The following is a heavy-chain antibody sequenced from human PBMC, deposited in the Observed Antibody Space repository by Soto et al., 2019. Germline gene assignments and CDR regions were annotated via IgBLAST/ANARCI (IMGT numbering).Heavy chain of an antibody. CDR1: GGSINNTSYS. D-gene: IGHD2-2*01. Sequence: SETLSLTCTVSGGSINNTSYSWGWIRQPPGKGLEWIGTFYYSGSTYYNPSLKSRVTISVDTSKNQFSLKLSSVTAADTAVYYCARLHGYCISTSCYGYYAMDVWGQGTTVTVSS. CDR3: ARLHGYCISTSCYGYYAMDV. V-gene: IGHV4-39*01. J-gene: IGHJ6*02. CDR2: FYYSGST.